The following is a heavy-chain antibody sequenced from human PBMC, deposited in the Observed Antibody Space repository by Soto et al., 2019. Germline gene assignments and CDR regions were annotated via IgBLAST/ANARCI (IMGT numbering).Heavy chain of an antibody. J-gene: IGHJ5*02. V-gene: IGHV6-1*01. CDR1: GDSVSSNSAA. CDR2: TYYRSKWYN. CDR3: ALMTTVTTTSYNWFDP. Sequence: PSQTLSLTCAISGDSVSSNSAAWNWIRQSPSRGLEWLGRTYYRSKWYNDYAVSVKSRITINPDTSKNQFSLQLNSVTPEDTAVYYCALMTTVTTTSYNWFDPWGQGXLVTVYS. D-gene: IGHD4-4*01.